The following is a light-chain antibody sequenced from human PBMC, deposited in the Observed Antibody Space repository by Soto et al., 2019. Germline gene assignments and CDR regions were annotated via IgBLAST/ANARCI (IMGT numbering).Light chain of an antibody. Sequence: EIVLTQSPGTLSLSPGERATLSCRVSQSVDNTYLTWYQQRPGQAPRLLIYGASSRATGVPDRFSGGGSGTDFTLTISRLEPEDFAVYYCQHYGSSLYTFGQGTKVEIK. J-gene: IGKJ2*01. V-gene: IGKV3-20*01. CDR3: QHYGSSLYT. CDR1: QSVDNTY. CDR2: GAS.